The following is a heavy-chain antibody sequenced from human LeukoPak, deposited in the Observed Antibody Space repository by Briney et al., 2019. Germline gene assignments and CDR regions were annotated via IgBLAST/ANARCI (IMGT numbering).Heavy chain of an antibody. CDR2: IWYDGSNK. V-gene: IGHV3-33*01. D-gene: IGHD3-22*01. Sequence: GGSLRLSCAASGFTFSSYGMHWVRQAPGKGLEWVAVIWYDGSNKYYADSVKGRFTISRDNSKNTLYLQMNSLRAEDTAVYYCAREAVSSGYRTYYFDYWGQGTLVTVSS. CDR1: GFTFSSYG. J-gene: IGHJ4*02. CDR3: AREAVSSGYRTYYFDY.